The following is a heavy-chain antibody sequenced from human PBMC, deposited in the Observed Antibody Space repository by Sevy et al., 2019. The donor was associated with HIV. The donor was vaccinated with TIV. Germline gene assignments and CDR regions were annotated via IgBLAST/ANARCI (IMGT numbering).Heavy chain of an antibody. V-gene: IGHV3-48*03. CDR1: GFTFSSYD. CDR3: TRNGGAFDNGFDP. D-gene: IGHD2-8*01. CDR2: ISSSGSSI. Sequence: GGSLRLSCTASGFTFSSYDMNWVRQAPGKGLEWVSKISSSGSSIYYADSVKGRFTISRDNAKNSLNLQMNRLRSEDTAVYYCTRNGGAFDNGFDPWGQGTPVTVSS. J-gene: IGHJ5*02.